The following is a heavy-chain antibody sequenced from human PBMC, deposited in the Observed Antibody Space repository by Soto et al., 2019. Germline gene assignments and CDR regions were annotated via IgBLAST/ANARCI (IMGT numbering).Heavy chain of an antibody. CDR1: GFTFSDHY. CDR2: SKTKTYNYVT. Sequence: EVQLVESGGDLVQPGGSLRLSCKVSGFTFSDHYMDWVRQTPGKGLEWLVRSKTKTYNYVTDYAASVKGRFIISRDDSKNFLYLQMNSLNTEDTAVYYCVRGHNSFDFWGQGSLVTVSS. CDR3: VRGHNSFDF. V-gene: IGHV3-72*01. J-gene: IGHJ4*02.